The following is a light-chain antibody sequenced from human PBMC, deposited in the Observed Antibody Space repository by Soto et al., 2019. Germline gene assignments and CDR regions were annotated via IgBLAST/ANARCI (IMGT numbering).Light chain of an antibody. CDR1: SSNIGSNF. V-gene: IGLV1-47*01. CDR3: AAWDDSLRGYV. J-gene: IGLJ1*01. CDR2: RND. Sequence: VLTQPPSASGTPGQRVTFSCSGSSSNIGSNFVYWYQQLPGTAPKLLIYRNDQRPSGVPDRFSGSKSGTSASLAISGLRSEDEADYYCAAWDDSLRGYVFGTGTKVTVL.